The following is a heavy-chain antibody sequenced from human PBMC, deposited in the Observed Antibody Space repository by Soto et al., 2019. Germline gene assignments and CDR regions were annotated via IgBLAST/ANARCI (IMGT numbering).Heavy chain of an antibody. CDR3: ARDLLPYFDWRVQESDYYYYYGMDV. Sequence: KASGYTFSTYGISWVRQAPGQGLEWMGWISTYNGDTNYAQKVQGRVTMTADTSTTTAYMELRSLRSDDTAMYYCARDLLPYFDWRVQESDYYYYYGMDVWGQGXTVTVSS. V-gene: IGHV1-18*01. J-gene: IGHJ6*02. D-gene: IGHD3-9*01. CDR2: ISTYNGDT. CDR1: GYTFSTYG.